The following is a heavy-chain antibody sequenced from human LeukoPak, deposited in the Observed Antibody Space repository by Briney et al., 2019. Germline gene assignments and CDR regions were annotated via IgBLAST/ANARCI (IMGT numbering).Heavy chain of an antibody. V-gene: IGHV3-30*18. D-gene: IGHD1-26*01. CDR2: ILYDGNNK. CDR1: DFSFSNYG. Sequence: SLRLSCAASDFSFSNYGTHWVRQAPGKGLEWVAVILYDGNNKHYAESVKGRFTISRDNSNNMLYLQMNSLRPEDTAVYYCAKDRLFGSGLNGPHYYYGMDVWGQGTTVTVSS. CDR3: AKDRLFGSGLNGPHYYYGMDV. J-gene: IGHJ6*02.